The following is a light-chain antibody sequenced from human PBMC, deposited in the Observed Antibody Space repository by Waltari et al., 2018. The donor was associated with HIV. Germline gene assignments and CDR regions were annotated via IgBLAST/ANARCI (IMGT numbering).Light chain of an antibody. CDR3: CSYAGNNTLV. V-gene: IGLV2-23*01. Sequence: QSALTQPASVSGSPGQSITISCTGTSSAVGSYTFVSWYQQHPGKAPKFMIYEGTKRPSGVSNRFSGSKSGNTASLTISGLQAEDEADYHCCSYAGNNTLVFGGGTKLTVI. J-gene: IGLJ3*02. CDR1: SSAVGSYTF. CDR2: EGT.